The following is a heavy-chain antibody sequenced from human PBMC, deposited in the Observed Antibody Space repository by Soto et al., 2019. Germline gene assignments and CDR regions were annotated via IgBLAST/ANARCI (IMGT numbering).Heavy chain of an antibody. V-gene: IGHV4-59*08. CDR1: GGSINSYY. Sequence: QVQLQESGPGLVKPSETLSLTCTVPGGSINSYYWSWIRQPPGKGLEWIGYIYYSGSTKYNPSLKSRVTISVDTSKNHFSLNLSSVTAADTAVYYCARRYSSGFDYWGQGTLVTVSS. CDR3: ARRYSSGFDY. CDR2: IYYSGST. D-gene: IGHD6-19*01. J-gene: IGHJ4*02.